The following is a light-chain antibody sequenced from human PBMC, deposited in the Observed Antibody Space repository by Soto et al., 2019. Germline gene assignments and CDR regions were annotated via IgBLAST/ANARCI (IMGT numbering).Light chain of an antibody. CDR1: SSDVGGYNY. CDR2: DVT. J-gene: IGLJ2*01. Sequence: QSVLTQPASVSGSPGQSITISCTGTSSDVGGYNYVSWYQQHPGKAPKLMIYDVTSRPSGVSNRFSGSKSDNMASLTISGLQAEDEADYYCSSYTSTSTLVVFGGGTQLTVL. CDR3: SSYTSTSTLVV. V-gene: IGLV2-14*01.